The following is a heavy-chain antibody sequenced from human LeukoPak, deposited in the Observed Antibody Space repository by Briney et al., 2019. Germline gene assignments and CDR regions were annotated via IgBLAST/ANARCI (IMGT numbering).Heavy chain of an antibody. CDR1: GFSFRDYT. CDR2: ISSSSSYI. J-gene: IGHJ4*02. Sequence: GGSLRLSCAASGFSFRDYTMNWVRQAPGKGLEWVASISSSSSYIYFANSVRGRFSISRDNAKNSLYLQMNSLRAEDTAVYYCAKAVGATNWGQGTLVTVSS. V-gene: IGHV3-21*04. D-gene: IGHD1-26*01. CDR3: AKAVGATN.